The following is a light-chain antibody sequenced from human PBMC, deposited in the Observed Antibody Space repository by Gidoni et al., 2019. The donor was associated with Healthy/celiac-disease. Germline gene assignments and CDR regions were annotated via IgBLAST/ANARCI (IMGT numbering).Light chain of an antibody. V-gene: IGLV2-11*01. CDR2: DVS. Sequence: QSALNQPRSVYGSPGQSVTIPCTGTSSDVGGYNYVSWYQQHPGKPPNLMLYDVSKRPSGVPARFSGSKSGNTASLTISGLQAEDEADYYCCSYAGSYTLVFGGGTKLTVL. CDR3: CSYAGSYTLV. J-gene: IGLJ2*01. CDR1: SSDVGGYNY.